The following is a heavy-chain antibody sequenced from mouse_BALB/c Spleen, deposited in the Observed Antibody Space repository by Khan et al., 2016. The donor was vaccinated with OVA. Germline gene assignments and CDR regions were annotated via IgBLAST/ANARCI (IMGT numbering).Heavy chain of an antibody. CDR1: GYSITSDYA. CDR3: ASGRLLLRYPDYVDY. D-gene: IGHD1-1*01. Sequence: EVQLQESGPGLLKPSQSLSLTCTVTGYSITSDYAWNWIRQFPGNQLEWMAYISYSGSTTYSPSLRSRISITRDTSKNQFFLQLNSVTTEDTATDYCASGRLLLRYPDYVDYWGQGTTLTVSS. CDR2: ISYSGST. J-gene: IGHJ2*01. V-gene: IGHV3-2*02.